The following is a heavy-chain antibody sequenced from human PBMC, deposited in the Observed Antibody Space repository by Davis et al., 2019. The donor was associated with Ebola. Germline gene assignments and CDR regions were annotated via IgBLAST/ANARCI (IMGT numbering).Heavy chain of an antibody. D-gene: IGHD2-15*01. J-gene: IGHJ4*02. CDR3: ARDEILYSSRVSGPLDY. V-gene: IGHV1-46*01. CDR2: INPSVTST. Sequence: ASVKVSCKASGYTFSNYFMQWVRQAPGQGLEWMGIINPSVTSTSYGQKFQGRITMTGDTSTGTVYMELSGLRYEDTAVYYCARDEILYSSRVSGPLDYWGQGTLVTVSS. CDR1: GYTFSNYF.